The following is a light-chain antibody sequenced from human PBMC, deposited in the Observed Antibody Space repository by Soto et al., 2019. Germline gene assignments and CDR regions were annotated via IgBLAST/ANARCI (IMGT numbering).Light chain of an antibody. CDR3: QQGHNWPLT. V-gene: IGKV3-15*01. J-gene: IGKJ2*01. Sequence: EIVMTQSPDTLSVSPGERATLSCRARQSISTELAWYQQKPGQPPRLLIYSASTRATGVPSRFTGSGSGSEFTLTISGLQSEDFAVYYCQQGHNWPLTFGQGTRLEI. CDR2: SAS. CDR1: QSISTE.